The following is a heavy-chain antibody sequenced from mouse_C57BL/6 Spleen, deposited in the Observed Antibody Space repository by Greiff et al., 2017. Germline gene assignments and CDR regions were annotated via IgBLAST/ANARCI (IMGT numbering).Heavy chain of an antibody. V-gene: IGHV1-69*01. J-gene: IGHJ1*03. D-gene: IGHD1-1*01. Sequence: VQLQQSGTVLARPGASVKMSCKTSGYTFTSYWMHWVKQRPGQGLEWIGEIDPSDSYTNYNQKFKGKSTLTVDKSSSTAYMQLSSLTSEDSAVYYCARGYYGSSYGYFDVWGTGTTVTVSS. CDR3: ARGYYGSSYGYFDV. CDR2: IDPSDSYT. CDR1: GYTFTSYW.